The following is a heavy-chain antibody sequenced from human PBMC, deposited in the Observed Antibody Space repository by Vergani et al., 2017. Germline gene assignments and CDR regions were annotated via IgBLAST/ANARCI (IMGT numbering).Heavy chain of an antibody. Sequence: QVQLVQSGAEVKKPGASVKVSCKVSGYTLTEISMHWVRQAPGKGLAWMGGFDPEDGETIYAQKFQGRVTMAEDSSTDTAYMEVRSLRSDDTALYYFAADLRGLGIAAHYFDYWGQGTLVTVSS. J-gene: IGHJ4*02. D-gene: IGHD6-25*01. CDR2: FDPEDGET. CDR3: AADLRGLGIAAHYFDY. V-gene: IGHV1-24*01. CDR1: GYTLTEIS.